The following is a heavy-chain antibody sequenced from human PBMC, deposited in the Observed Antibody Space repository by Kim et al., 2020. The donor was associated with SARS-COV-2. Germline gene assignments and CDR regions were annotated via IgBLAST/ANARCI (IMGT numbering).Heavy chain of an antibody. J-gene: IGHJ4*02. D-gene: IGHD6-13*01. Sequence: STNYNPSLKSRVTISVDTSKNQFSLKLSSVTAADTAVYYCARGGYSSSPKWGQGTLVTVSS. V-gene: IGHV4-59*09. CDR3: ARGGYSSSPK. CDR2: ST.